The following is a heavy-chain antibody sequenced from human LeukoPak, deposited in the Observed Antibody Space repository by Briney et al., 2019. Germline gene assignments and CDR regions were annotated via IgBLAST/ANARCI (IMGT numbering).Heavy chain of an antibody. CDR3: AKVLIANCFDP. CDR2: ISGSGGST. D-gene: IGHD2/OR15-2a*01. CDR1: GSTFTSHA. Sequence: PARSLRLSWPPSGSTFTSHAMSWVRQAPGKWIEWVSAISGSGGSTYYANSVKGRFTISRDNSKNTLYLQMNSLRAEDTAVYYCAKVLIANCFDPWGQGTLVTVSS. J-gene: IGHJ5*02. V-gene: IGHV3-23*01.